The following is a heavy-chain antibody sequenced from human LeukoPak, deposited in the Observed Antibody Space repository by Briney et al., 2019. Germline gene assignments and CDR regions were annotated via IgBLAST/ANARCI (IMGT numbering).Heavy chain of an antibody. D-gene: IGHD3-10*01. V-gene: IGHV3-7*01. J-gene: IGHJ5*02. CDR2: IKQDGSEK. CDR3: ARAYYYGSGSYVP. Sequence: GGSLRLSCAASGFTFSSYWMSWVRQAPGKGLEWVANIKQDGSEKYYVDSVKGRFTISRDNAKNSLYLQMNSLRAEDTAVYYCARAYYYGSGSYVPWGQGTLVTVSS. CDR1: GFTFSSYW.